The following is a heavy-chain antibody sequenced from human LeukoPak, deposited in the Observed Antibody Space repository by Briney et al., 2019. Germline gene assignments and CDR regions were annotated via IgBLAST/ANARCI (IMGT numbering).Heavy chain of an antibody. CDR2: IYSGGST. CDR3: ARDLRGGYNSGSLGY. J-gene: IGHJ4*02. Sequence: GGSLRLSCAASGFTVSSNYMSWVRQAPGKGLEWVSVIYSGGSTYYADSVKGRFTISRDNSENTLYLQMNSLRAEDTAVYYCARDLRGGYNSGSLGYWGQGTLVTVSS. CDR1: GFTVSSNY. D-gene: IGHD5-24*01. V-gene: IGHV3-53*01.